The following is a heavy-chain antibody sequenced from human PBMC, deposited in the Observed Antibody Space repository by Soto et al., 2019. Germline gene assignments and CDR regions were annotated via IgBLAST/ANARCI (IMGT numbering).Heavy chain of an antibody. CDR3: ARGGSGTYFNHYFYL. V-gene: IGHV5-51*01. CDR2: IYPGDSQT. J-gene: IGHJ2*01. CDR1: GYSFTSYW. D-gene: IGHD3-10*01. Sequence: PGESLKISCKGSGYSFTSYWIGWVRQMPGKGLEWMGVIYPGDSQTRYSPSFRGHVTISADKSVSTAYLQWGSLKASDTAIYYCARGGSGTYFNHYFYLWGRGTLVTVSS.